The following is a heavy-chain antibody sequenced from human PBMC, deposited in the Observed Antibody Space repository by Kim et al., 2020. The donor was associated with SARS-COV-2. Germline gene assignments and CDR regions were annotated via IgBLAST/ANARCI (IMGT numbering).Heavy chain of an antibody. J-gene: IGHJ4*02. CDR2: RYI. D-gene: IGHD5-18*01. Sequence: RYIYYADSVKGRFTISRDNAKNSLYLQMNSLRAEDTAVYYCARGTDMVDYWGQGTLVTVSS. CDR3: ARGTDMVDY. V-gene: IGHV3-21*01.